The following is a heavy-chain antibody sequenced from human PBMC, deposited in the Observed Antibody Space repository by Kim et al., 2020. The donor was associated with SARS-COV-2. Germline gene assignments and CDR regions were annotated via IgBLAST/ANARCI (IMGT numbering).Heavy chain of an antibody. Sequence: TQSDPSLKSRVPISVDRSKNQFALKRSSVTAADTAVDYCARGGFRGPFDYWGQGTLVTVSS. J-gene: IGHJ4*02. CDR3: ARGGFRGPFDY. CDR2: T. D-gene: IGHD3-10*01. V-gene: IGHV4-34*01.